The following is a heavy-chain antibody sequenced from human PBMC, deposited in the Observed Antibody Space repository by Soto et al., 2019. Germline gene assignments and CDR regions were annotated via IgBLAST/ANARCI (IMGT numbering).Heavy chain of an antibody. J-gene: IGHJ4*02. V-gene: IGHV1-2*02. CDR2: INPNSGGT. Sequence: ASVKVSCKASGYTFTGYYMHWVRQTPGQGLEWMGWINPNSGGTNYAQKFQGRVTMTRDTSISTAYMELSRLRSDDTAVYYCARAPLGSYPVDYWGQGTLVTVS. CDR1: GYTFTGYY. CDR3: ARAPLGSYPVDY. D-gene: IGHD1-26*01.